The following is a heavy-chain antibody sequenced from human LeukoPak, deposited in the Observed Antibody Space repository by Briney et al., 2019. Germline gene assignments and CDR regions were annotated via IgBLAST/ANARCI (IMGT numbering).Heavy chain of an antibody. Sequence: SETLSLTCAVYGGSFSGYYWSWIRQPPGKGLEWIGEINHSGSTNYNPSLKSRVTISVDTSKNQFSLKLSSVTAADTAVNYCARTKVRGRFDYWGQGTLVTASS. CDR3: ARTKVRGRFDY. J-gene: IGHJ4*02. CDR2: INHSGST. CDR1: GGSFSGYY. V-gene: IGHV4-34*01. D-gene: IGHD3-10*01.